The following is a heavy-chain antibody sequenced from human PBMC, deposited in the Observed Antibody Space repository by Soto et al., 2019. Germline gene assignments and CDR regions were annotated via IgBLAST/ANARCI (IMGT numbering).Heavy chain of an antibody. Sequence: QVQLQQWGAGLVRPSETLSLTCAVYGGSLRNYNWTWIRQAPGKGLEWIGEINHSGDTNYDSSLKSRVSISVDTTKNPFALILYSVTAADTAVYYGAGGRRHSHFWNGSEFEGPYGLDVWGQGTTVTVTS. D-gene: IGHD3-3*02. CDR2: INHSGDT. CDR1: GGSLRNYN. CDR3: AGGRRHSHFWNGSEFEGPYGLDV. J-gene: IGHJ6*02. V-gene: IGHV4-34*02.